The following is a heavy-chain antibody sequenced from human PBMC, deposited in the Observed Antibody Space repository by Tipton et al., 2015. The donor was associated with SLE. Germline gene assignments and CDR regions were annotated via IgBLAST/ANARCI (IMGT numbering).Heavy chain of an antibody. V-gene: IGHV4-59*08. CDR2: IYYSGST. J-gene: IGHJ4*02. CDR3: ARNGGSYPYFDY. CDR1: GGSISSYY. Sequence: TLSLTCTVSGGSISSYYWSWIRQPPGKGLEWIGYIYYSGSTYSNPSLKSRVTISVDTSKNQFSLKLSSVTAADTAVYYCARNGGSYPYFDYWGQGTLVTVSS. D-gene: IGHD1-26*01.